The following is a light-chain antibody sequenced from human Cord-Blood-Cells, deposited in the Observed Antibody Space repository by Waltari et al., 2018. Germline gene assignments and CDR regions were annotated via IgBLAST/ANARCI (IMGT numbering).Light chain of an antibody. J-gene: IGLJ2*01. CDR1: SSNIGAGYD. CDR3: QSYDSSLSVV. CDR2: GNR. V-gene: IGLV1-40*01. Sequence: QSVLTQPPSVSGAPGQRVTISCTGSSSNIGAGYDVHWYQQLPGTAPKLLIYGNRKRPSGVPERFSGSKSGTSASLASTGLQAEDEADYYCQSYDSSLSVVFGGGTKLTVL.